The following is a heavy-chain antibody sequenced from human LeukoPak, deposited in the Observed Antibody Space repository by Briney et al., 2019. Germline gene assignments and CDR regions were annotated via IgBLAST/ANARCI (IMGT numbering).Heavy chain of an antibody. CDR3: ARGEYSSSWYDY. D-gene: IGHD6-13*01. Sequence: GGSLRLSCAASGFTFSSYSMNWVRQAPGKGLEWVSSISSSSSYIYYADSVKGRFTISRDNAKNSLYLRMNSLRAEDTAVYYCARGEYSSSWYDYWGQGTLVTVSS. CDR1: GFTFSSYS. V-gene: IGHV3-21*01. J-gene: IGHJ4*02. CDR2: ISSSSSYI.